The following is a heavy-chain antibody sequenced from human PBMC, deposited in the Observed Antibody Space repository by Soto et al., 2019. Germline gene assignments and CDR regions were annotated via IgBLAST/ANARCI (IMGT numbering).Heavy chain of an antibody. CDR2: INAGNGNT. V-gene: IGHV1-3*01. CDR3: ARDTIMITFGGVIRRDDAFDI. D-gene: IGHD3-16*02. J-gene: IGHJ3*02. Sequence: ASVKVSCKASGYTFTSYAMQWVRQAPGQRLEWMGWINAGNGNTKYSQKFQGRVTITRDTSASTAYMELSSLRSEDTAVYYCARDTIMITFGGVIRRDDAFDIWGQGTMVTVSS. CDR1: GYTFTSYA.